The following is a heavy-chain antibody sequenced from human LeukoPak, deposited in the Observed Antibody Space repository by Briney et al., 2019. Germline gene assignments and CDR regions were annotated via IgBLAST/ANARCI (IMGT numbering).Heavy chain of an antibody. J-gene: IGHJ1*01. D-gene: IGHD3-22*01. CDR3: ARGLRYYDSSGLFQH. V-gene: IGHV4-31*03. CDR1: GGSISSGGYY. Sequence: PSETLSLTCTVSGGSISSGGYYWSWIRQHPGKGLEWIGYIYYSGSTYYNPSLKSRVTISVDTSKNQFSLKLSSVTAADTAVYYCARGLRYYDSSGLFQHWGQGTLVTVSS. CDR2: IYYSGST.